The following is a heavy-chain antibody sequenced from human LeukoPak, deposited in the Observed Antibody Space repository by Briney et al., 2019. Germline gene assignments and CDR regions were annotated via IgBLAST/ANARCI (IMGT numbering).Heavy chain of an antibody. D-gene: IGHD1-14*01. J-gene: IGHJ4*02. CDR2: ISRSSHYI. CDR1: GFTFSSYN. CDR3: AGDGRYNRSLYYFDY. V-gene: IGHV3-21*01. Sequence: GGSLRLSCAASGFTFSSYNMNWVRQAPGKGLEWVSSISRSSHYIYYADSVKGRFTISRDSAKNSLYLQMNSLRVEDTAVYYCAGDGRYNRSLYYFDYWGQGTLVTVSS.